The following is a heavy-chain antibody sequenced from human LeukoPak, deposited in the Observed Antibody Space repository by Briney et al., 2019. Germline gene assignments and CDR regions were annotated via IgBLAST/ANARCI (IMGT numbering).Heavy chain of an antibody. CDR2: INPNSGGT. V-gene: IGHV1-2*02. D-gene: IGHD1-26*01. J-gene: IGHJ4*02. CDR3: ASPTLGATSQYYFDY. Sequence: ASVKVSCKASGYTFTGYYMRWVRQAPGQGLEWMGWINPNSGGTNYTQKFQGRVTMTRDTSISTAYMELSRLRSDDTAVYYCASPTLGATSQYYFDYWGQGTLVTVSS. CDR1: GYTFTGYY.